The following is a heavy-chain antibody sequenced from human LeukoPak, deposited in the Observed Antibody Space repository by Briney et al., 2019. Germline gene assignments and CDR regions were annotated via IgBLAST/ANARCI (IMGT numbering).Heavy chain of an antibody. CDR3: ARAPGVYST. Sequence: GRSLRLSCAASGFTFSSYGMHWVRQAPGKGLEWVAVISYDGSNKYYADSVKGRFTISRDNAKNSLYLQMNSLRAEDTAVYYCARAPGVYSTWGQGTLVTVSS. V-gene: IGHV3-30*03. CDR1: GFTFSSYG. CDR2: ISYDGSNK. D-gene: IGHD6-13*01. J-gene: IGHJ4*02.